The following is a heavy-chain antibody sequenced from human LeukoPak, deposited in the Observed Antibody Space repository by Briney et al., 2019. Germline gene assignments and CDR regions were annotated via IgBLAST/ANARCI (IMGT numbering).Heavy chain of an antibody. V-gene: IGHV4-59*01. CDR1: GGTISTYY. CDR3: VRGGTAVVTPYAFDI. J-gene: IGHJ3*02. Sequence: SGTLSLTCTASGGTISTYYWSWIRQPPGKGLEWIGYIYYSGSTNYNPSVKSRVTMSVDTSTNQFSLNLSSLTATVTALYFCVRGGTAVVTPYAFDIWGQGTMVTVSS. D-gene: IGHD4-23*01. CDR2: IYYSGST.